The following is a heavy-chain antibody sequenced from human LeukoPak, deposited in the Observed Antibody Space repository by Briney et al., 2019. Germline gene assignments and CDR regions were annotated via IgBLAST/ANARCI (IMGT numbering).Heavy chain of an antibody. V-gene: IGHV4-30-2*01. CDR1: GGSISSGGYS. J-gene: IGHJ4*02. CDR3: ARVVVAKLSYFDY. D-gene: IGHD3-22*01. Sequence: PSETLSLTCAVSGGSISSGGYSWSWIRQPPGKGLEWIGYIYHSGSTYYNPSLKSRVTISVDRSKNQFSLKLSSVTAADTAVYYCARVVVAKLSYFDYWGQGTLVTVSS. CDR2: IYHSGST.